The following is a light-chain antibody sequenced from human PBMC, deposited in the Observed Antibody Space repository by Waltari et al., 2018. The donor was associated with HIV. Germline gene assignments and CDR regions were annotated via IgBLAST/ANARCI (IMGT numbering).Light chain of an antibody. V-gene: IGKV4-1*01. CDR2: WAS. CDR3: QQYYSTPLT. Sequence: DIVMTQSPDSLAVSLGERATINCKSSQSVLFSSNDNNYLAWYQQKPGQPPKLRIYWASTRESGVPDRFSGSGSGTDFTLTISSLQAEDVAVYYCQQYYSTPLTFGQGTKVEIK. J-gene: IGKJ1*01. CDR1: QSVLFSSNDNNY.